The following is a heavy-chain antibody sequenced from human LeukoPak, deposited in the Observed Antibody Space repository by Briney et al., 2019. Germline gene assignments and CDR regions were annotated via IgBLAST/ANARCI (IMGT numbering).Heavy chain of an antibody. CDR2: ISAYNGNT. Sequence: GASVKVSCKASGYTFTSYGISWVRQAPGQGLEWMGWISAYNGNTNYAQKLQGRVTMTTDTSTSTAYMELRSLRSDDTAVYYCASSTPYYDFWSGYSTFDYWGQGTLVTVSS. CDR1: GYTFTSYG. J-gene: IGHJ4*02. V-gene: IGHV1-18*01. CDR3: ASSTPYYDFWSGYSTFDY. D-gene: IGHD3-3*01.